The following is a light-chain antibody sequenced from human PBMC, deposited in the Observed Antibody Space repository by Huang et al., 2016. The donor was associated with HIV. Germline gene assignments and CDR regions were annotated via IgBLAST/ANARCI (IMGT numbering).Light chain of an antibody. CDR3: QQYSNWPPYT. V-gene: IGKV3D-15*01. CDR1: QSVSSD. J-gene: IGKJ2*01. CDR2: GAS. Sequence: EIVMTQYPATLSVSPGERATLSCRPSQSVSSDLAWYQQTPGQAPRLLIYGASTRATGIPARFSGSGSGTEFTLTISSLQSEDFAVYYCQQYSNWPPYTFGQGTKLEIK.